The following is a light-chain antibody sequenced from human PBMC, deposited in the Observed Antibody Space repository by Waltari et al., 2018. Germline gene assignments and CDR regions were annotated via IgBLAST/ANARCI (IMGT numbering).Light chain of an antibody. J-gene: IGLJ3*02. V-gene: IGLV2-14*03. CDR1: NSDVGGYTY. CDR2: GVS. CDR3: ASYTSSYTWV. Sequence: QSALTQPASVSGSPGQSITISCTGTNSDVGGYTYVSWFQQHPGTAPRLMIFGVSDRPSGVSNRFSGSKSGNTASLTISGLQAEDEAHYYCASYTSSYTWVFGGGTKLTVL.